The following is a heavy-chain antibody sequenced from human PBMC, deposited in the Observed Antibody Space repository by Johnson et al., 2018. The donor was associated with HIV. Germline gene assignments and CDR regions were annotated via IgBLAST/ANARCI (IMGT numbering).Heavy chain of an antibody. CDR2: LGGSGANT. D-gene: IGHD3-10*01. Sequence: VQLVESGGAVVQPGRSLRLSCAASGFTFSSYGMHWVRQAPGKGLDWVSSLGGSGANTYYADSVKGRFTISRDNSKNTLYLQMNSLRAEDTAVYYCAREGQEFNDAFDIWGQGTMVTVSS. J-gene: IGHJ3*02. CDR1: GFTFSSYG. CDR3: AREGQEFNDAFDI. V-gene: IGHV3-NL1*01.